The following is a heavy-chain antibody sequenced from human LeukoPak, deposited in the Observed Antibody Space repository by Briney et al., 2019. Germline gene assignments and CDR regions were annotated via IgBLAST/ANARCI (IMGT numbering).Heavy chain of an antibody. CDR2: ISYDGSNK. Sequence: GRSLRLSCAASGFTFSSYAMHWVRQAPGKGLEWVAVISYDGSNKYYADSVKGRFTISRDNSKNTLYLQMNSLRAEDTAVYYCAKDPLPRLILTGYFDYWGQGTLVTVSS. V-gene: IGHV3-30-3*01. CDR3: AKDPLPRLILTGYFDY. J-gene: IGHJ4*02. CDR1: GFTFSSYA. D-gene: IGHD3-9*01.